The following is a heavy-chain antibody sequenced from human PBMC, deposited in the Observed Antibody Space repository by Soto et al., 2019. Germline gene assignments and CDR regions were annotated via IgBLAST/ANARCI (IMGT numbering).Heavy chain of an antibody. CDR3: TVGGAGHPFDY. CDR2: IHYSGST. V-gene: IGHV4-59*11. Sequence: SETLSLTCTVSGVSITSHYWTWIRQPPGKGLEWIGNIHYSGSTNYSPSLKGRVIISVDTSENQSSLKLSSVTTADTAVYYCTVGGAGHPFDYWGQGTLVTAPQ. D-gene: IGHD3-16*01. J-gene: IGHJ4*02. CDR1: GVSITSHY.